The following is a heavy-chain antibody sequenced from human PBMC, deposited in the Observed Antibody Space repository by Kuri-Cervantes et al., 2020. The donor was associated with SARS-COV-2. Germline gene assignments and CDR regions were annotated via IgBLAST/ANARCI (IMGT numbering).Heavy chain of an antibody. J-gene: IGHJ4*02. CDR3: ARLVYDSSGYYGGAFDY. D-gene: IGHD3-22*01. Sequence: ETLSLTCAASGFTFSSYWMHWVRQAPGKGLVWVSRINSDGSSTSYADSVKGRFTISRDNAKNSLYLQMNSLRAEDTAVYYCARLVYDSSGYYGGAFDYWGQGTLVTVSS. V-gene: IGHV3-74*01. CDR1: GFTFSSYW. CDR2: INSDGSST.